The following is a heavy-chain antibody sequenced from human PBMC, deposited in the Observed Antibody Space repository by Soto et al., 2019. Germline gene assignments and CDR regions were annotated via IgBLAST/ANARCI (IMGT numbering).Heavy chain of an antibody. CDR3: ARVERGTTATRVDAFAI. Sequence: QVQLQQWGAGLLKPSETLSLTCAVYGGFVSSGNYYWSWIRQPPGKGLEWIGEMSHSGGTHFNPSLKSRVTISVVTSKNQFSLKMTSVTAADTDLYYCARVERGTTATRVDAFAIWGPGTMVTVSS. V-gene: IGHV4-34*01. J-gene: IGHJ3*02. CDR1: GGFVSSGNYY. D-gene: IGHD4-4*01. CDR2: MSHSGGT.